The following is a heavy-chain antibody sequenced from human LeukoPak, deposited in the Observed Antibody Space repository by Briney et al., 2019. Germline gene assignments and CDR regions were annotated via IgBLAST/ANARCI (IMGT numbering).Heavy chain of an antibody. CDR2: FDPEDGET. CDR1: GYTLTELS. J-gene: IGHJ4*02. Sequence: ASVKVSCKGSGYTLTELSMHWVRQAPGKGLEWMGGFDPEDGETIYAQKFQGRVTMTEDTSTDTAYMELSSLRSEDTAVYYCATMYYYDSSGYLVFVDYWGQGTLVTVSS. V-gene: IGHV1-24*01. D-gene: IGHD3-22*01. CDR3: ATMYYYDSSGYLVFVDY.